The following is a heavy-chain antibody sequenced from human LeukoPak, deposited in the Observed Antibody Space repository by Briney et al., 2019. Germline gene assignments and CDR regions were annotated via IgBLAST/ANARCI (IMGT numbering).Heavy chain of an antibody. CDR3: ARDLHELELYYFDP. D-gene: IGHD1-7*01. CDR2: TYYRSKWFN. CDR1: GDTVSSNSAA. J-gene: IGHJ4*02. V-gene: IGHV6-1*01. Sequence: SQTLLLTCDISGDTVSSNSAAWSWIRQSPSRGLEWLGRTYYRSKWFNDYAMSVKGRMTINPDTSKNQFSLQLNSVTPEDTAVYYCARDLHELELYYFDPWGQGTLVIVSS.